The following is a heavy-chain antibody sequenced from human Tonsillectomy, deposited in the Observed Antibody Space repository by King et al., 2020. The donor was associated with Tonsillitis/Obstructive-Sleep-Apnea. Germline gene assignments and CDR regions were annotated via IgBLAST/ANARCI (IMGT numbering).Heavy chain of an antibody. CDR1: GFTFSSYG. J-gene: IGHJ5*02. CDR2: IWYDGSNK. Sequence: VQLVESGGGVVQPGRSLRLSCAASGFTFSSYGMHWVRQAPGKGLEWVAVIWYDGSNKYYADSVKGRFTISRDNSKNTLYLQMNSLRAEDTAVYYCARGGRYYYDSSRWFDPWGQGTLVTVSS. CDR3: ARGGRYYYDSSRWFDP. D-gene: IGHD3-22*01. V-gene: IGHV3-33*01.